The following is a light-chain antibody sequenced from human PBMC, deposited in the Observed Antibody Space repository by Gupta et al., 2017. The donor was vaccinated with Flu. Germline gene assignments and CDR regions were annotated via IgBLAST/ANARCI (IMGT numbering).Light chain of an antibody. V-gene: IGKV3-11*01. J-gene: IGKJ2*01. CDR2: DSS. Sequence: EIVLTQSPATLSLSPGDRATLSCRASQSVRNYLAWYQQKPGQPPRLLIYDSSNRATGTPTRFSGSGSGTDFTLTISSLEPEDFGIYYCQQRSAWPPGCGFGQGTRLEIK. CDR1: QSVRNY. CDR3: QQRSAWPPGCG.